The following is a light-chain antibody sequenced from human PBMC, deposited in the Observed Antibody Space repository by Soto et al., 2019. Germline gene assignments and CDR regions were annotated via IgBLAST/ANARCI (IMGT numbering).Light chain of an antibody. CDR2: ENN. Sequence: QSVLTQPPSVSAAPGQKVTISCSGSSSKIGNNYVSWYQQLPGTAPKLLIYENNKRPSGIPDRFSGSKSGTSATLGITGLQTGDEADYYCGTWDSSLSAGVFGTGTKVTV. CDR3: GTWDSSLSAGV. CDR1: SSKIGNNY. V-gene: IGLV1-51*02. J-gene: IGLJ1*01.